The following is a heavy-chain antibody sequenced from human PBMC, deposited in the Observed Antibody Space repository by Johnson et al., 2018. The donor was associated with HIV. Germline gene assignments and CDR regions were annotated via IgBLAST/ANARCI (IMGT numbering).Heavy chain of an antibody. J-gene: IGHJ3*02. V-gene: IGHV3-9*01. D-gene: IGHD6-13*01. CDR3: AKDLLSSTLAPFDI. CDR2: IRWNSGSI. CDR1: GFTFDDFA. Sequence: VQLVESGGGLVQPGRSLRLSCAASGFTFDDFAMHWVRQVPGKGLEWVSGIRWNSGSIGYADSVKGRFTISRDNAKNSLYLQMNSLRAEDTALYYCAKDLLSSTLAPFDIWGQGTMVTVSS.